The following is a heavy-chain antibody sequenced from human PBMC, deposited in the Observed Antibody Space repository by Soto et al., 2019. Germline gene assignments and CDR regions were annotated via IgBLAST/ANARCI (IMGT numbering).Heavy chain of an antibody. Sequence: EVHLLESGGGLVQPGGSVRLSCAASGFTFSDYAMTWVRQAPGRGMEWVSAIGGHGALTSYADSVKGRFTISRDNYKNLVSLHMAAIIGDETASYYWATSVSTSWKIPGHFDQWGQVTLLT. D-gene: IGHD2-2*01. CDR3: ATSVSTSWKIPGHFDQ. J-gene: IGHJ4*02. CDR2: IGGHGALT. V-gene: IGHV3-23*01. CDR1: GFTFSDYA.